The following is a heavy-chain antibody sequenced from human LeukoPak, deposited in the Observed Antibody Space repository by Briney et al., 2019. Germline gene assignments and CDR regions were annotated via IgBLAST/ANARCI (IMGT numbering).Heavy chain of an antibody. CDR1: GFTFSSSS. CDR3: ARTGYSSSWGDY. CDR2: ISSSSSYI. J-gene: IGHJ4*02. Sequence: GGSLRPSCAASGFTFSSSSMNWVRQAPGKGLDWVSSISSSSSYIYYADSVKGRFTISRDNAKNSLYLQMNSLRAEDTAVYYCARTGYSSSWGDYWGQGTLVTVSS. V-gene: IGHV3-21*01. D-gene: IGHD6-13*01.